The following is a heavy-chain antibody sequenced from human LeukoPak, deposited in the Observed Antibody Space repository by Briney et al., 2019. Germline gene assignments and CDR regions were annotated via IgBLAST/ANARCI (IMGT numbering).Heavy chain of an antibody. CDR1: GFTFSSYS. V-gene: IGHV3-21*01. CDR2: ISSSSSYI. J-gene: IGHJ3*02. D-gene: IGHD4-23*01. Sequence: GGSLRLSCAASGFTFSSYSMNWVRQAPGNWLEWVSSISSSSSYIYYADSVKGRFTISRDNAKNSLYLQMNSLRAEDTAVYYCASMRDYCGNPAAFGIWGQGTMVTVSS. CDR3: ASMRDYCGNPAAFGI.